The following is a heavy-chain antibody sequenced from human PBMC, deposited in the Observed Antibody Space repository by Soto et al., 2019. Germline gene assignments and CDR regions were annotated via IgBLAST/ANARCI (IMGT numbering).Heavy chain of an antibody. Sequence: QVQLQESGPGLVKTSQTLSLTCTVSGASTGSGGYYWSWIRQHPGKGLEWIGYIYYTGSSYYSPSLKSRASISVDTSRNQFSLILDSVTAADTAVYYCARADYGDRGLAFDSWGQGTLVTVSS. V-gene: IGHV4-31*03. J-gene: IGHJ4*02. CDR2: IYYTGSS. D-gene: IGHD4-17*01. CDR1: GASTGSGGYY. CDR3: ARADYGDRGLAFDS.